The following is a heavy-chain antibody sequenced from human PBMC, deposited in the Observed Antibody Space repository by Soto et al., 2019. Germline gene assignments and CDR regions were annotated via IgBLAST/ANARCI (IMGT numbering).Heavy chain of an antibody. J-gene: IGHJ4*02. CDR3: AREDSSGSPDY. V-gene: IGHV3-33*01. D-gene: IGHD3-22*01. Sequence: GGSLGLSCAASGVTVRSYGMHWVRQDPGKGLEWVAVIWYDGSNKYYADSVKGRFTISRDNSKNTLYLQMNSLRAEDTAVYYCAREDSSGSPDYWGQGTLVTVS. CDR1: GVTVRSYG. CDR2: IWYDGSNK.